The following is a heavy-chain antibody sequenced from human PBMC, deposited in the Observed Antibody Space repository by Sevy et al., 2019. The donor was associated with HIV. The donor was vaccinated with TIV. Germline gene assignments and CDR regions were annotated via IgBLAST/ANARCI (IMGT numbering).Heavy chain of an antibody. Sequence: ASVKVSCKASGGTFSSYAISWVRQAPGQGLEWMGRIIPIFGTANYAQKFQGRVTITADESTSTAYMELSSLRSEDTAVYYCAGDRWVSADVGLRYFDWAPTDYWGQGTLVTVSS. CDR1: GGTFSSYA. D-gene: IGHD3-9*01. CDR3: AGDRWVSADVGLRYFDWAPTDY. J-gene: IGHJ4*02. CDR2: IIPIFGTA. V-gene: IGHV1-69*13.